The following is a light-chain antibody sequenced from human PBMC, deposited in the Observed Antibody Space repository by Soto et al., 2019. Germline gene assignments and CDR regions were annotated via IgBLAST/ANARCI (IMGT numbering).Light chain of an antibody. CDR1: QDVGNW. J-gene: IGKJ3*01. CDR3: QQYNSYL. V-gene: IGKV1-5*01. CDR2: DAS. Sequence: DIQMTQSPSTLSASVGDRVTITCRASQDVGNWLAWYQQKPGKAPKLLIYDASSLQSGVPSRFSGSGSGTEFTLSISNLEPDDFATYFCQQYNSYLFGPGTKVDIK.